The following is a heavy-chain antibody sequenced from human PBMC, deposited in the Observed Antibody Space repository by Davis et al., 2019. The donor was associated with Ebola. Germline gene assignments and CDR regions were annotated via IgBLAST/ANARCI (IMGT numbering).Heavy chain of an antibody. CDR2: IKQDGSEK. CDR1: GFTFSNYW. J-gene: IGHJ3*02. V-gene: IGHV3-7*04. CDR3: ARGGTIDTDAFDI. D-gene: IGHD4/OR15-4a*01. Sequence: GESLKISCAVSGFTFSNYWMSWVRQAPGKGLEWVANIKQDGSEKYYVDSVKGRFTISRENAKNSLSLQMNSLRAEDTAVYYCARGGTIDTDAFDIGGQGTMVTVSS.